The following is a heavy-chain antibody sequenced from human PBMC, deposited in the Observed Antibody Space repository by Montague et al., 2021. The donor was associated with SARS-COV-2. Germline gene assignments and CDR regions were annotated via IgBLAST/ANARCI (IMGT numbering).Heavy chain of an antibody. D-gene: IGHD1-26*01. V-gene: IGHV4-34*01. CDR1: DGSFSNFY. CDR3: ASGDDNGSGYLDV. Sequence: SETLSLTCAVFDGSFSNFYWSWIRQPPGKGLEWIGEINHGGSTXXXPSXXXRVTISVDTSKNQFSLKLNSVTAADAAVYYCASGDDNGSGYLDVWGKGTTVTVSS. CDR2: INHGGST. J-gene: IGHJ6*03.